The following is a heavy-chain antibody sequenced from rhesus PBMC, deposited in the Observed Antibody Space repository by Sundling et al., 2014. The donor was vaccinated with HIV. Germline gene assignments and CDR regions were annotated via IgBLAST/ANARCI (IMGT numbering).Heavy chain of an antibody. J-gene: IGHJ5-1*01. CDR2: VSGNTGST. Sequence: QVHLQESDPGVVKPSETLSLTCAVSGGSISDSYYWSWIRQPPGKGLEWIGRVSGNTGSTDYSPSLKSRVTISKDTSKNQISLKLSSVTAADTAVYYCARVPSIWGPGVLVTVSS. CDR1: GGSISDSYY. CDR3: ARVPSI. V-gene: IGHV4-92*01.